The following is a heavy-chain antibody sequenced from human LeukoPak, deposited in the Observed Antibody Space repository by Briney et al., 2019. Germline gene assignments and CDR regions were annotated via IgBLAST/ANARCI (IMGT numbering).Heavy chain of an antibody. D-gene: IGHD3-3*01. V-gene: IGHV3-15*01. CDR2: IKSKTDGGTT. J-gene: IGHJ6*02. CDR1: GFTFSNAW. CDR3: TTSLSASIFVSYYGMDV. Sequence: KAGGSLRLSCAASGFTFSNAWMSWVRQAPGKGLEWVGRIKSKTDGGTTDYAAPVKGRFTISRDDSKNTLYLQMNSLKTEDTAVYYCTTSLSASIFVSYYGMDVWGQGTTVTVSS.